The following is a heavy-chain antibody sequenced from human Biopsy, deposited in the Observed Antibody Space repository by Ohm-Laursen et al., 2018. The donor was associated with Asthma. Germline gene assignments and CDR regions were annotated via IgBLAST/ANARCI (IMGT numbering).Heavy chain of an antibody. Sequence: LTLTCAASGFSFSNFAIHWVRQAPGKGLEWVAVVSYDGGVAHYADSMKGRFTISRDNAKSTLYLQMNRLRTDDTAVYYCAKRRGYSDLTDFDHWGQGTLVTVSS. CDR3: AKRRGYSDLTDFDH. D-gene: IGHD3-3*01. CDR1: GFSFSNFA. V-gene: IGHV3-30*18. J-gene: IGHJ4*02. CDR2: VSYDGGVA.